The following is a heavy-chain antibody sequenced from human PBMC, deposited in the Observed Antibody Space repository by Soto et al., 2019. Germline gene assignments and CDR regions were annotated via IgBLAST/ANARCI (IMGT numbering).Heavy chain of an antibody. J-gene: IGHJ5*01. CDR2: ISSSGSTI. CDR3: ARYPKVTMVRGVNYSFVS. V-gene: IGHV3-11*01. CDR1: SGYY. Sequence: SGYYRSINKKAPGKGLEWVSYISSSGSTIYYADSVKGRFTISRDNAKNSLYLQMNSLRAEDTAVYYCARYPKVTMVRGVNYSFVSWGQGNLVTVS. D-gene: IGHD3-10*01.